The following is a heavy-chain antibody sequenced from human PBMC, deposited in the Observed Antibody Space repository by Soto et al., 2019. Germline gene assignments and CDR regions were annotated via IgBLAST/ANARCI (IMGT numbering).Heavy chain of an antibody. Sequence: PVKGSCQGSGGTLSRFAIRWGRQAPAQGLESMGGIIPIFGTTNYAQKFQGRVTITADESTSKAYMEVTNLRSEDTAVYYCARDRDHTYDYWGQGTLVTVSS. CDR1: GGTLSRFA. V-gene: IGHV1-69*13. CDR3: ARDRDHTYDY. J-gene: IGHJ4*02. CDR2: IIPIFGTT.